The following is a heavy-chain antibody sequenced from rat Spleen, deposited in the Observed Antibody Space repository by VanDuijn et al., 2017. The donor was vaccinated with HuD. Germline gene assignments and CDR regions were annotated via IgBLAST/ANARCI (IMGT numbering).Heavy chain of an antibody. CDR2: INNAGIT. CDR3: ARYTTRILLGDY. V-gene: IGHV3-3*01. J-gene: IGHJ2*01. D-gene: IGHD1-4*01. Sequence: VQLQESGPGLVKPSQSLSLTCSVTDYSITSSYRWNWIRKFPGNKLEWMGYINNAGITDYNPSLKSRISITRDTSKNQFFLQVNSVTTEDTATYYCARYTTRILLGDYWGQGVMVTVSS. CDR1: DYSITSSYR.